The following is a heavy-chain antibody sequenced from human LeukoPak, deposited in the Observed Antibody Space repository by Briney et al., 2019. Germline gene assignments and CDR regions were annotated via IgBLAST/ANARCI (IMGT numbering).Heavy chain of an antibody. CDR2: IYYSGST. V-gene: IGHV4-61*01. J-gene: IGHJ5*02. CDR3: ARSTATTYAWFDP. Sequence: PSETLSLTCTVSGGSVSSGSYYWSWIRQPPGKGLEWIGYIYYSGSTNYNPSLKSRVTISVDTSKNQFSLKLSSVTAADTAVYYCARSTATTYAWFDPWGQGTLVTVSS. D-gene: IGHD4-17*01. CDR1: GGSVSSGSYY.